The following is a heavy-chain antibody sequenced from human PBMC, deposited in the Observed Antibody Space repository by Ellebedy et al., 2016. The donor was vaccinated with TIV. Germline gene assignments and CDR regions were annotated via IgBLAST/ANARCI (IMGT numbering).Heavy chain of an antibody. CDR1: GGSISSGGYY. CDR2: IYYSGST. V-gene: IGHV4-31*03. CDR3: ARTVDTAMAFDY. J-gene: IGHJ4*02. D-gene: IGHD5-18*01. Sequence: MPSETLSLTCTVSGGSISSGGYYWSWIRQHPGKGLEWIGYIYYSGSTYYNPSLKSRVTISVDTSKNQFSLKLSSVTAADTAVYYCARTVDTAMAFDYWGQGTLVTVSS.